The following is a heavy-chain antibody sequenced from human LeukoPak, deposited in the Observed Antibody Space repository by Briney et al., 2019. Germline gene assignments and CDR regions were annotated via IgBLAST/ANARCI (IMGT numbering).Heavy chain of an antibody. Sequence: GGSLRLSCAASGFTFSGYAMSWVRQAPGKGLEWVSGISASGGRIYYADSVKGRFTISRDNSKNTLYLQMNSLRAEDTAVYYCAIDQGSGPTDWFDPWGQGTLVTVSS. CDR1: GFTFSGYA. J-gene: IGHJ5*02. V-gene: IGHV3-23*01. CDR2: ISASGGRI. CDR3: AIDQGSGPTDWFDP. D-gene: IGHD6-19*01.